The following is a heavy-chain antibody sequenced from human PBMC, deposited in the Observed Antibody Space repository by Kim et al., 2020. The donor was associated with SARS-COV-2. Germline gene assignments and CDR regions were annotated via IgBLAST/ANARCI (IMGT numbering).Heavy chain of an antibody. Sequence: RKFQGRVTMTRDTSISTAYMELSRLRSDDTAVYYCATLKRSEGGTGAFDIWGQGTMVTVSS. J-gene: IGHJ3*02. CDR3: ATLKRSEGGTGAFDI. D-gene: IGHD1-1*01. V-gene: IGHV1-2*02.